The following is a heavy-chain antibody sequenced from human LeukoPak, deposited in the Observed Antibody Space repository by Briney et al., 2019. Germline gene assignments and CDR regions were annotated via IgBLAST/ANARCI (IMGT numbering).Heavy chain of an antibody. J-gene: IGHJ4*02. V-gene: IGHV3-23*01. D-gene: IGHD3-10*01. CDR1: GITLSNYG. CDR2: ISDSGGIT. CDR3: AKRGIVIRAVIIVGFHKEAYYFDY. Sequence: GGSLRLSCAVSGITLSNYGMSWVRQAPGKGLEWVAAISDSGGITNYADSVKGRFTISRDNPKNTLYLKMTSLRAEDTALYFCAKRGIVIRAVIIVGFHKEAYYFDYWGQGALVTVSS.